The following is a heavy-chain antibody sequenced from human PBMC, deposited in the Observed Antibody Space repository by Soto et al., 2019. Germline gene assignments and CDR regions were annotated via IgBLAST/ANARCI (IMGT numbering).Heavy chain of an antibody. CDR2: INAGNGNT. D-gene: IGHD4-17*01. J-gene: IGHJ5*02. CDR3: ARSYGDLFVWFDP. V-gene: IGHV1-3*01. Sequence: ASVKVSCKASGYTFTSYAMHWVRQAPGQRLEWMGWINAGNGNTKYSQKFRGRVTITRDTSASTAYMELSSLRSEDTAVYYCARSYGDLFVWFDPWGQGTLVTVS. CDR1: GYTFTSYA.